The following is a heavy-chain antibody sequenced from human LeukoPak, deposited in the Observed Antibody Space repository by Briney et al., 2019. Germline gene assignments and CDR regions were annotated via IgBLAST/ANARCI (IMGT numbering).Heavy chain of an antibody. CDR3: ARERSMVRGISWFDP. Sequence: SETLSLTCTVSGGPISSGGYYWSWIRQHPGKGLEWIGYIYYSGSTYYNPSLKSRVTISVDASKNQFSLKVTSVTAADTAVYYCARERSMVRGISWFDPWGQGTLVTVSS. J-gene: IGHJ5*02. CDR1: GGPISSGGYY. CDR2: IYYSGST. D-gene: IGHD3-10*01. V-gene: IGHV4-30-4*08.